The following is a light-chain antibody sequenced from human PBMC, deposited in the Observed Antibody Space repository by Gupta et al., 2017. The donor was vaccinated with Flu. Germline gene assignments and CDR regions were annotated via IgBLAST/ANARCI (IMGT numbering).Light chain of an antibody. Sequence: QSALNQPASVSASPGQAMTITCTGTSSDVGGYNYVSWYQQHPGTAPKLMICEDSNRPSGVPNRFSGSKSGDTASLAICGLQAEDEADYYCRSYKNSKTRVVFGGGTKLTVL. CDR2: EDS. J-gene: IGLJ2*01. CDR1: SSDVGGYNY. CDR3: RSYKNSKTRVV. V-gene: IGLV2-14*01.